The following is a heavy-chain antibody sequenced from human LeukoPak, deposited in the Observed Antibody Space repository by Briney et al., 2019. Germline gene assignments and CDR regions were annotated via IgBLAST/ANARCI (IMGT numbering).Heavy chain of an antibody. CDR3: AKGYWGAAASLRGYYYDSSGYYPY. J-gene: IGHJ4*02. CDR1: GFTFSSYG. D-gene: IGHD3-22*01. V-gene: IGHV3-30*18. Sequence: GGSLRLSCAASGFTFSSYGMHWVRQAPGKGLEWVAVISYDGSNKYYADSVKGRFTISRDNSKNTLYLQMNSLRAEDTAVYYCAKGYWGAAASLRGYYYDSSGYYPYWGQGTLATVSS. CDR2: ISYDGSNK.